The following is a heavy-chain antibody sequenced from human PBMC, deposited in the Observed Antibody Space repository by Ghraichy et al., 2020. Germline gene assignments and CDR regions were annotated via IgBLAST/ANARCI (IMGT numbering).Heavy chain of an antibody. V-gene: IGHV4-39*01. D-gene: IGHD5-12*01. CDR3: ARHRVATMAESDY. CDR2: IYYSGST. J-gene: IGHJ4*02. Sequence: ETLNISCTVSGGSISSSSYYWGWIRQPPGKGLEWIGSIYYSGSTYYNPSLKSRVTISVDTSKNQFSLKLSSVTAADTAVYYCARHRVATMAESDYWGQGTLVTVSS. CDR1: GGSISSSSYY.